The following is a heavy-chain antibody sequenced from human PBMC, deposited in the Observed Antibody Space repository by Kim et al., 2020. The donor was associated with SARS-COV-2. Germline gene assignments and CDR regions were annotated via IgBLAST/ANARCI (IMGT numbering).Heavy chain of an antibody. CDR3: ARDDYNPNRGYFDY. CDR1: GGTFSSYA. D-gene: IGHD7-27*01. J-gene: IGHJ4*02. CDR2: IIPIFGTA. V-gene: IGHV1-69*13. Sequence: SVKVSCKASGGTFSSYAISWVRQAPGQGLEWMGGIIPIFGTANYAQKFQGRVTITADESTSTAYMELSSLRSEDTAVYYCARDDYNPNRGYFDYWGQGTLVTVSS.